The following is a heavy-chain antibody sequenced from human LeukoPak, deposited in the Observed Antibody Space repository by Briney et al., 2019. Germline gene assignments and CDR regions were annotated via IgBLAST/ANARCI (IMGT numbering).Heavy chain of an antibody. CDR1: GFTFSSYG. CDR3: ARDQMRGYCSGGSCPNWFDP. V-gene: IGHV3-33*01. Sequence: PGGSLRLSCAPSGFTFSSYGMHWVRQAPGKGLEWVAVIWYEGSNRYYADSVKGRFTISRDNSNNTLYLQMTSLRAEDTAVYYCARDQMRGYCSGGSCPNWFDPWGQGTLVTVSS. J-gene: IGHJ5*02. D-gene: IGHD2-15*01. CDR2: IWYEGSNR.